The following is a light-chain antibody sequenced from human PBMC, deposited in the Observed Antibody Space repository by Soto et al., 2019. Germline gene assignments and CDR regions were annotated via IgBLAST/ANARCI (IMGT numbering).Light chain of an antibody. CDR3: QQYNNWPLLS. V-gene: IGKV3D-15*01. CDR1: QSVYSN. CDR2: GAS. J-gene: IGKJ4*01. Sequence: EILMTQSPATLSVSLGERATLSCRASQSVYSNLAWYQQKPGQAPRLLVFGASTRAAGIPARFSGGGSGTDYTLTISSLQSEDFAVYYCQQYNNWPLLSFGGGTKVE.